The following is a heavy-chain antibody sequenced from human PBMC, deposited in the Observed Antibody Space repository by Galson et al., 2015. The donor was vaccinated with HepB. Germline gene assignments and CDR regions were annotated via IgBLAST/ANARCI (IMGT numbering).Heavy chain of an antibody. D-gene: IGHD5/OR15-5a*01. CDR1: GFTFSNSA. J-gene: IGHJ4*02. Sequence: SVKVSCKASGFTFSNSAVQWVRQARGQRLEWMGWIVVGSGKTTYAQKMQERVTITRDMSTSTANLELRSLRSEDTAIYYCAADIGGSSTLMSPPGYWGQGTLVTVSS. V-gene: IGHV1-58*01. CDR3: AADIGGSSTLMSPPGY. CDR2: IVVGSGKT.